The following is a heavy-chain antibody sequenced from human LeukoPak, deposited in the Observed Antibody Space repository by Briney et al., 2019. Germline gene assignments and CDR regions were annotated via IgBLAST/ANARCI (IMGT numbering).Heavy chain of an antibody. J-gene: IGHJ4*02. D-gene: IGHD3-16*01. CDR1: GFTFSSYW. CDR2: IKEDGSEK. V-gene: IGHV3-7*01. Sequence: GGSLRLSCAASGFTFSSYWMSWVRQAPGKGLEWVANIKEDGSEKYYVDSAKGRFTISRDNAKNSLYLQMNSLRAEDTAVYYCAREVKALGYAFDYWGQGTLVTVSS. CDR3: AREVKALGYAFDY.